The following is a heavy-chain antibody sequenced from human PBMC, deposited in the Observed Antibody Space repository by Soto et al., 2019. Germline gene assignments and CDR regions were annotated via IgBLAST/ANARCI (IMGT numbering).Heavy chain of an antibody. J-gene: IGHJ1*01. D-gene: IGHD6-13*01. CDR1: GFSLTTNEAG. CDR3: AYSRYSSTYFQP. V-gene: IGHV2-5*01. CDR2: IYLNVDN. Sequence: GPKMVHPTQTLTLNCPFSGFSLTTNEAGVGWIRQPPGKALDCLALIYLNVDNRYSPPLTNRLTITKDTSTNPVVLRMTNMDPVDTAPYYCAYSRYSSTYFQPWGPGTLVTVSS.